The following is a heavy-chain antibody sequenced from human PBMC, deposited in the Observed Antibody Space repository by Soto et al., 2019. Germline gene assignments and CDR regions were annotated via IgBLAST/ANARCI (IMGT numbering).Heavy chain of an antibody. CDR1: GASFSGYY. J-gene: IGHJ4*02. Sequence: SEPLSLTCAVYGASFSGYYWSWIRQSPGKGLEWIGEINHRGSTNYNPSLKSRVTASVDTSKNQFSLMLSSVTAADTAVYYCARGALYCGNSYYYWGQGTQVTVSS. D-gene: IGHD2-15*01. CDR3: ARGALYCGNSYYY. V-gene: IGHV4-34*01. CDR2: INHRGST.